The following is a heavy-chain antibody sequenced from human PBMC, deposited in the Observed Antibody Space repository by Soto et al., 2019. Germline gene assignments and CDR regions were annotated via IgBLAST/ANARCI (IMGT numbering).Heavy chain of an antibody. J-gene: IGHJ4*02. V-gene: IGHV4-59*08. D-gene: IGHD1-26*01. Sequence: QVQLQESGPGLVKPSETLSLTCTVSGGSISSYYWSWIRQPPEKGLEWIGYIYYSGGTNYNPSLKSRVTISVDSSKNPFSLKLSSVTAADTAVYYCARRYGGNLDYWGQGTLVTVSS. CDR1: GGSISSYY. CDR2: IYYSGGT. CDR3: ARRYGGNLDY.